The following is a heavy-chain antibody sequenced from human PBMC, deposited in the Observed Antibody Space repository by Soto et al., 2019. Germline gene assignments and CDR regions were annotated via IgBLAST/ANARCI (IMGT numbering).Heavy chain of an antibody. V-gene: IGHV3-30*18. CDR2: ISYDGSNK. CDR1: GFTFSSYG. CDR3: AKGSVVVVAASGYFDY. D-gene: IGHD2-15*01. Sequence: VGALRLSCAASGFTFSSYGMHWFRQAPVNGLEWVAVISYDGSNKYYADSVKGRFIISRDNSKNTLYLQMNSLRAEDTAVYYCAKGSVVVVAASGYFDYWGQGTQVTVSS. J-gene: IGHJ4*02.